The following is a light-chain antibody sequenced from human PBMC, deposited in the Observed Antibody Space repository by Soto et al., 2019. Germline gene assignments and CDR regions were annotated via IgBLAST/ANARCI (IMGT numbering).Light chain of an antibody. CDR3: SSYAGTTNLV. CDR1: GSDVGGYDY. CDR2: DVT. Sequence: QSALTQPPSASGSPGQSVTISCTGTGSDVGGYDYVSWYQLQPGGDPKLIIYDVTRRPSGVPDRFSDSKSGNTASLTVSGLSVYDEDDYFCSSYAGTTNLVFVGGTKLTVL. J-gene: IGLJ3*02. V-gene: IGLV2-8*01.